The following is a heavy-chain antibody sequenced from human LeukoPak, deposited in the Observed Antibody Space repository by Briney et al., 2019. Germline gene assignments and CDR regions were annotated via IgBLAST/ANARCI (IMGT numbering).Heavy chain of an antibody. CDR3: ARRSGAGYDDY. D-gene: IGHD5-12*01. V-gene: IGHV5-51*01. CDR2: ICPGDSDT. CDR1: GYSFTTYW. J-gene: IGHJ4*02. Sequence: GESLKISCKGSGYSFTTYWIGWVRQVPGKGLEWMGFICPGDSDTRYSPSFQGQVTLSADKSISTVYLQWSSLKASDTAMYYCARRSGAGYDDYWGQGTLVTVSS.